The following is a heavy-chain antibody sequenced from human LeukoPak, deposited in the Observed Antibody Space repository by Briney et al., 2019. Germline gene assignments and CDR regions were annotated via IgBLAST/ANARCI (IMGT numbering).Heavy chain of an antibody. CDR2: INPNSGGT. V-gene: IGHV1-2*02. Sequence: ASVKVSCKASGYTFTGYYMHWMRQAPGQGLEWMGWINPNSGGTNYAQKFQGRDTMTRDTSISTAYMELSRLRSDDTAVYYCARSLNYYDSSGYFNWGQGTLVTVSS. J-gene: IGHJ4*02. D-gene: IGHD3-22*01. CDR1: GYTFTGYY. CDR3: ARSLNYYDSSGYFN.